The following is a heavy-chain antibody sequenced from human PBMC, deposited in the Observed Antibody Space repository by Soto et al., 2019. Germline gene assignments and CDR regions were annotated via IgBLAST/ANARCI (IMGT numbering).Heavy chain of an antibody. Sequence: ASVKLSCKASAYTFTGYYMHWVRQAPGQGLEWMGWINPNSGGANYAQKFQGWVTMTRDTSISTAYMELSRLRSDDTAVYYCERVRGSCSGGSCYFDYWGEGALVTVCS. D-gene: IGHD2-15*01. CDR3: ERVRGSCSGGSCYFDY. CDR1: AYTFTGYY. J-gene: IGHJ4*02. CDR2: INPNSGGA. V-gene: IGHV1-2*04.